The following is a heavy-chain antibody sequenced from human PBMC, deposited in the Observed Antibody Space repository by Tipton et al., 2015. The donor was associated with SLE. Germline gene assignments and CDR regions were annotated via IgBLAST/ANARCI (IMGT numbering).Heavy chain of an antibody. V-gene: IGHV4-39*07. J-gene: IGHJ4*02. Sequence: TLSLTCIVSGGSISSNSYYWGWIRQPPGKGLEWIGSIYYSGSTYYNPSLKSRVTISVDTSKNQFSLKLSSVTAADTAVYYCARGRRGFDYWGQGTLVTVSS. CDR1: GGSISSNSYY. CDR3: ARGRRGFDY. D-gene: IGHD5-24*01. CDR2: IYYSGST.